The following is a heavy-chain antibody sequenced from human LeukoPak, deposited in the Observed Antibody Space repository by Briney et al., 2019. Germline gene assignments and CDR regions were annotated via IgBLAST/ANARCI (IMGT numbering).Heavy chain of an antibody. J-gene: IGHJ6*02. CDR2: ISWNSGSI. CDR3: AKGLGTTYYYGMDV. CDR1: GFTFDDYA. D-gene: IGHD1-7*01. Sequence: PGGSLRLSCAASGFTFDDYAMHWVRQAPRKGLEWVSGISWNSGSIGYADSVKGRFTISRDNAKNSLYLQMNSLRAEDTASYYCAKGLGTTYYYGMDVWGQGTTVTVSS. V-gene: IGHV3-9*01.